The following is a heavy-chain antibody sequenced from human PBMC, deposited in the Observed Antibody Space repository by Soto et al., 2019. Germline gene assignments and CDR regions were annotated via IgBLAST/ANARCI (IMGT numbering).Heavy chain of an antibody. CDR3: ARRKERSGPYYLDS. D-gene: IGHD6-25*01. J-gene: IGHJ4*02. CDR2: MNPNTGNT. V-gene: IGHV1-8*01. Sequence: QVQLVQSGAEVKKPGASVKVSCKASGYTFATYDFAWVRQATGQGLEWMGWMNPNTGNTGYAQAFRGRVTMTRNTSITTAYMELSSLRSEDTAVYFCARRKERSGPYYLDSRGQGTLVTVSS. CDR1: GYTFATYD.